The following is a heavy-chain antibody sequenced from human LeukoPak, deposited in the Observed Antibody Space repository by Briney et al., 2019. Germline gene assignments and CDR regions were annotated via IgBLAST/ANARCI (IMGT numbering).Heavy chain of an antibody. V-gene: IGHV3-21*01. CDR3: AKDICGGDRYPHWGY. CDR1: GFTFSSYS. CDR2: ISSSSSYI. Sequence: PGGSLRLSCAASGFTFSSYSMNWVRQAPGKGLEWVSSISSSSSYIYYADSVKGRFTISRDNSKNTLYLQMNSLRAEDTAIYYCAKDICGGDRYPHWGYWGQGTLVTVSS. J-gene: IGHJ4*02. D-gene: IGHD2-21*01.